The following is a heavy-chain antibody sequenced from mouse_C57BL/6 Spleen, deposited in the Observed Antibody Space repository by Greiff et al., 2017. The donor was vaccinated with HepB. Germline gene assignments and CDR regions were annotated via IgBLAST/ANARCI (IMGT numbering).Heavy chain of an antibody. J-gene: IGHJ2*01. CDR3: ARGYDYGDY. CDR2: IYPGDGDT. V-gene: IGHV1-82*01. Sequence: VKLQESGPELVKPGASVKISCKASGYAFSSSWMNWVKQRPGKGLEWIGRIYPGDGDTNYNGKFKGKATLTADKSSSTAYMQLSSLTSEDSAVYFGARGYDYGDYWGQGTTLTVSS. CDR1: GYAFSSSW. D-gene: IGHD2-4*01.